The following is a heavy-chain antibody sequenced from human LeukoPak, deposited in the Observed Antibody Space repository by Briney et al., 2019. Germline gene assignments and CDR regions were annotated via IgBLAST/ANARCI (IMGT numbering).Heavy chain of an antibody. CDR2: IKHDGSEK. CDR1: GFTFGNYW. Sequence: GGSLRLSCTASGFTFGNYWMSWVRQAPGKGLEWVANIKHDGSEKYYADSVKGRFSIFRDNAKTSVYLQLNSLRGEDTAVYFCAREIRSRNYEESTGYFNYWGQGTLVTVSS. V-gene: IGHV3-7*03. CDR3: AREIRSRNYEESTGYFNY. J-gene: IGHJ4*02. D-gene: IGHD3-22*01.